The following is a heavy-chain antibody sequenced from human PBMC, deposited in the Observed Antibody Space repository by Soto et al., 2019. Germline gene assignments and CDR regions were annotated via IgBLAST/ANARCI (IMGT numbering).Heavy chain of an antibody. V-gene: IGHV4-59*01. D-gene: IGHD5-12*01. CDR3: AREGNLGRWLQPLDF. Sequence: SETQSLTCTVSGDSIRAYSWSWVRQPPGKGLEWIGNIHYNGNTKYSPSLKSRVTMSVDTSKNHFSLRLISVTAADTAIYFCAREGNLGRWLQPLDFWGQGTLVTVSS. J-gene: IGHJ4*02. CDR1: GDSIRAYS. CDR2: IHYNGNT.